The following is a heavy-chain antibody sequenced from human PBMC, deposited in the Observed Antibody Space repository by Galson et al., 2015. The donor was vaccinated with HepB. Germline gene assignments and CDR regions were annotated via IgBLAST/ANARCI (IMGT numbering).Heavy chain of an antibody. J-gene: IGHJ6*02. CDR3: AKDNRGGSGGSYDYYYYGMDV. CDR1: GFTFDDYA. V-gene: IGHV3-9*01. D-gene: IGHD2-15*01. CDR2: ISWNSGSI. Sequence: SLRLSCAASGFTFDDYAMHWVRQAPGKGLEWVSGISWNSGSIGYTDSVKGRFTISRDNAKNSLYLQMNSLRAEDTALYYCAKDNRGGSGGSYDYYYYGMDVWGQGTTVTVSS.